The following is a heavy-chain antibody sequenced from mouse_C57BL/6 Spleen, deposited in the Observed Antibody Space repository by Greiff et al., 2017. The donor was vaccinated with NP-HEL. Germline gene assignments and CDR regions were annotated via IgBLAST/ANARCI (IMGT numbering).Heavy chain of an antibody. V-gene: IGHV5-17*01. CDR2: ISSGSSTI. CDR3: ARIYYGNWDY. CDR1: GFTFSDYG. D-gene: IGHD2-1*01. Sequence: EVKLVESGGGLVKPGGSLKLSCAASGFTFSDYGMHWVRQAPEKGLEWVAYISSGSSTIYYADTVKGRFTISRDNAKNTLFLQMTSLRSEDTAMYYCARIYYGNWDYWGQGTTLTVSS. J-gene: IGHJ2*01.